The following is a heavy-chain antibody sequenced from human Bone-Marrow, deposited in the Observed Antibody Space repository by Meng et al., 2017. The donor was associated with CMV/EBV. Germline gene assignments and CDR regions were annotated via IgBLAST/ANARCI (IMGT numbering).Heavy chain of an antibody. CDR2: INHSGST. CDR1: GGSFSGYY. V-gene: IGHV4-34*01. D-gene: IGHD6-6*01. Sequence: AGYGGSFSGYYWSWIRQPPGKGLEWIGEINHSGSTNYNPSLKSRVTISVDTSKNQFSLKLSSVTAADTAVYYCARKSIAARGWFDPWGQGTLVTVSS. CDR3: ARKSIAARGWFDP. J-gene: IGHJ5*02.